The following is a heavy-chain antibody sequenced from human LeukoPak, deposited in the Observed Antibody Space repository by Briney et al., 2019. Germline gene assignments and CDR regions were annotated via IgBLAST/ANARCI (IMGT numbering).Heavy chain of an antibody. CDR1: GFTFSSYS. J-gene: IGHJ4*02. CDR2: ISSSSSTI. D-gene: IGHD2-2*01. Sequence: PGGSLRLSCAASGFTFSSYSMNWVRQAPGKGLEWVSYISSSSSTIYYADSVKGRFTISRDNAKNSLYLQMNSLRAEDTAVYYCARETHLCSSTSCYFPAFDYWGQGTLVTVSS. V-gene: IGHV3-48*01. CDR3: ARETHLCSSTSCYFPAFDY.